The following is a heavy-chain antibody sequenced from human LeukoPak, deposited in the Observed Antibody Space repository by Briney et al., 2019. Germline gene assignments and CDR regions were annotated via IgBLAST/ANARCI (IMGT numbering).Heavy chain of an antibody. Sequence: YXXSWIRQPPXXXLEWIGEINHSGSTNYNPSLKSRVTISVDTSKNQFSLKLSSVTAADTAVYYCARGGLVRKTFDYWGQGTLVTVSS. V-gene: IGHV4-34*01. CDR2: INHSGST. D-gene: IGHD3-10*01. CDR3: ARGGLVRKTFDY. J-gene: IGHJ4*02. CDR1: YX.